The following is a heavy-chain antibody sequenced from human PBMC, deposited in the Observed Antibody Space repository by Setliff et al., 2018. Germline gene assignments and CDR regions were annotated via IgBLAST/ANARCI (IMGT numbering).Heavy chain of an antibody. V-gene: IGHV4-34*01. J-gene: IGHJ4*02. D-gene: IGHD3-22*01. Sequence: LSLTCAVYGGSFSSYYWNWIRQPPGKGLEWIGEIHHSGSTKYNPSLKSRVTISVDTSKNQFSLKLTSVSAADTAVYYCARRDSTGFYGYSFDFWGQGTLVTVSS. CDR2: IHHSGST. CDR3: ARRDSTGFYGYSFDF. CDR1: GGSFSSYY.